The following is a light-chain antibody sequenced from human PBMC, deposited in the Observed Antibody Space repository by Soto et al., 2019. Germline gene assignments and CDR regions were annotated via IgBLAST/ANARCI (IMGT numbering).Light chain of an antibody. J-gene: IGLJ1*01. CDR3: SSYTSSSTRV. CDR1: SSDVGGYNY. Sequence: QSALTQPASVSGSPGQSITISCTGTSSDVGGYNYVSWYQQHPGKAPKLMIYEVSNRPSGVSNRFSGSKSGNTASLTISGLQAEYEADYYCSSYTSSSTRVFGTGTKLTVL. CDR2: EVS. V-gene: IGLV2-14*01.